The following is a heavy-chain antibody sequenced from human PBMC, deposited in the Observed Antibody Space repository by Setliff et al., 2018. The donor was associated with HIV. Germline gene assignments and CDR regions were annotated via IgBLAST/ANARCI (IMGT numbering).Heavy chain of an antibody. J-gene: IGHJ3*02. V-gene: IGHV4-59*11. Sequence: SETLSLTCTVSGGSISRLYWTWIRQPPGKGLEWIGYISYNGKTDYNSSLKNRVTLSVDTSNQFSLMMTSVTAADTAVYYCARAGDYYDTRNYLTRGPTAFDIWGQGTMVTVSS. D-gene: IGHD3-22*01. CDR3: ARAGDYYDTRNYLTRGPTAFDI. CDR2: ISYNGKT. CDR1: GGSISRLY.